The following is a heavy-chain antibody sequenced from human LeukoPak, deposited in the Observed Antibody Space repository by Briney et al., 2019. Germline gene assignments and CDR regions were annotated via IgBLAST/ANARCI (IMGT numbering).Heavy chain of an antibody. Sequence: GGSLRLSCAASGFTFSSYSMNWVRQAPGKGLEWVSSISSSSSYIYYADSVKGRFTISRDNAKNSLFLQMTSLGAEDTAVYYCARVGGRYSPLGYWGQGTLVTVSS. D-gene: IGHD3-16*02. CDR3: ARVGGRYSPLGY. CDR2: ISSSSSYI. J-gene: IGHJ4*02. V-gene: IGHV3-21*01. CDR1: GFTFSSYS.